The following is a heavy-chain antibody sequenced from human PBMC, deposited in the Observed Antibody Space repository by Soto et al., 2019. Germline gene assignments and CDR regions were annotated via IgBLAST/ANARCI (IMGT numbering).Heavy chain of an antibody. CDR2: ITGSGGST. Sequence: PGGSLRLSCAASGFSVSNNHMTWVRQAPGKGLEWVSVITGSGGSTYYADSVKGRFTISRDTSKNTLFLQMNSLRAEDTAVYYCAKDRYGDYGGIDYWGQGTMVTVSS. CDR3: AKDRYGDYGGIDY. CDR1: GFSVSNNH. V-gene: IGHV3-23*01. J-gene: IGHJ4*02. D-gene: IGHD4-17*01.